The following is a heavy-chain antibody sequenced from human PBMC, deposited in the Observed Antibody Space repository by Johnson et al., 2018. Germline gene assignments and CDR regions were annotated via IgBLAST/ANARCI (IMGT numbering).Heavy chain of an antibody. V-gene: IGHV3-66*02. Sequence: VQSGGSLRLSCAASGFTFSSYWMSWVRQAPGKGLEWVSVIYSGGSTYYADSVKGRFTISRDNSKNTLYLQMNSLRAEDTAVYYCARGIVVGVAGGDAFDSWGQGTMVTVSS. J-gene: IGHJ3*02. CDR2: IYSGGST. CDR1: GFTFSSYW. CDR3: ARGIVVGVAGGDAFDS. D-gene: IGHD2-15*01.